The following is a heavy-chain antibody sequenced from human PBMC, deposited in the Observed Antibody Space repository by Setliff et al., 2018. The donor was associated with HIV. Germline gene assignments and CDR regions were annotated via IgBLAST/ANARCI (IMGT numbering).Heavy chain of an antibody. CDR2: IIPIIDTT. V-gene: IGHV1-69*08. D-gene: IGHD3-22*01. CDR3: AKDRYYDSSGSPFDY. CDR1: GGSFDMHT. J-gene: IGHJ4*02. Sequence: ASVKVSCKTSGGSFDMHTISWVRQAPGQGLEFVGRIIPIIDTTNYAQKFQGRVTITADKSANTTYMELRSLRAEDTAVYYCAKDRYYDSSGSPFDYWGQGTLVTVSS.